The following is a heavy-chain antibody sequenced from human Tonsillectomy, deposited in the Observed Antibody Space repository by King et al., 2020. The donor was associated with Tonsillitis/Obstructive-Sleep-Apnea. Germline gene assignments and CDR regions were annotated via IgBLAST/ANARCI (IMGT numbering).Heavy chain of an antibody. CDR2: IYWDDDK. Sequence: TLKESGPTLVKPTQTLTLTCTFSGFSLSTSGVGVGWIRQPPGKALEWLALIYWDDDKRYSPSLKSRLTITKDTSINQVVLTMTNMDPVDTATYYCVPMVVAATIDWFDPWGQGTLVTVSS. V-gene: IGHV2-5*02. J-gene: IGHJ5*02. CDR1: GFSLSTSGVG. D-gene: IGHD2-15*01. CDR3: VPMVVAATIDWFDP.